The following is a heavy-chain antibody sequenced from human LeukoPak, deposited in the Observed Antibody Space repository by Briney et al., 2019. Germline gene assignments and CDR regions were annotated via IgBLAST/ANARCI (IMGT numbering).Heavy chain of an antibody. J-gene: IGHJ5*02. Sequence: GGSLRLSCEASGFTFASYAMTWVRQAPGKGLEWVSSISATDGSTYYAYSVRGRFTISRDNNKNTLFLQMSSLRAEDTALYYCVACSSASCYGDRFDPWGQGTLVTVSS. CDR3: VACSSASCYGDRFDP. CDR2: ISATDGST. V-gene: IGHV3-23*01. D-gene: IGHD2-2*01. CDR1: GFTFASYA.